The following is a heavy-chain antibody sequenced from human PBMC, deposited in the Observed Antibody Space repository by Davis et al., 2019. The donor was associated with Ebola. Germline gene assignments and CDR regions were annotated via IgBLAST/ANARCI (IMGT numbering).Heavy chain of an antibody. CDR2: IYSGDWT. D-gene: IGHD3-22*01. Sequence: GESLKISCAASGFIVSSNYMSWVRQAPGKGLEWVSIIYSGDWTIYADSVKGRFTVSRDNSKNTLYLQMNSLRAEDTAVYYCARDLASYYDSSGPYYFDYWGQGTLVTVSS. CDR3: ARDLASYYDSSGPYYFDY. CDR1: GFIVSSNY. J-gene: IGHJ4*02. V-gene: IGHV3-66*01.